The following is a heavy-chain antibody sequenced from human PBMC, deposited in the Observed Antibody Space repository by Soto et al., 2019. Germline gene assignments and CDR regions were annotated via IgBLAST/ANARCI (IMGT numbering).Heavy chain of an antibody. D-gene: IGHD3-16*01. J-gene: IGHJ4*02. Sequence: GGSLRLSCAASGFTFTNAWMSWVRQAPGKGLEWVGRVKSKTDGGTTDYAAPVKGRFTISRDDSKNMLFLQMNSLKSEDTGLHYCTTLGFSPWGQGTLVTVSS. CDR1: GFTFTNAW. CDR3: TTLGFSP. CDR2: VKSKTDGGTT. V-gene: IGHV3-15*01.